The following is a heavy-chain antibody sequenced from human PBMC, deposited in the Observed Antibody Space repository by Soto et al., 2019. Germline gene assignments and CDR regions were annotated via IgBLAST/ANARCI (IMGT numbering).Heavy chain of an antibody. CDR2: IKQSGSEK. V-gene: IGHV3-7*05. CDR1: GFSFRTYW. J-gene: IGHJ4*02. CDR3: ARSAIGASLDY. D-gene: IGHD3-3*02. Sequence: PGGSLRLSYAASGFSFRTYWMTWVRQAPGKGLEWVANIKQSGSEKSYVDSLMGRCTISRDNAKNALYLQMNSLRAEDTAVYYCARSAIGASLDYWGQGTLVTVSS.